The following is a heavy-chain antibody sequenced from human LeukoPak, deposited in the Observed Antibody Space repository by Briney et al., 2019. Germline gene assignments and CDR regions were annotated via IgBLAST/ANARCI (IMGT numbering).Heavy chain of an antibody. CDR2: IYTSGST. J-gene: IGHJ6*03. V-gene: IGHV4-61*02. D-gene: IGHD3-10*01. Sequence: SETLSLTCTVSGGSISSGSYYWSWIRQPAGKGLEWIGRIYTSGSTNYNPSLKSRVTISVDTSKNQFSLKLSSVTAADTAVYYCARGGSPRSGAMVRGVSRYYYYMDVWGKGTTVTVSS. CDR3: ARGGSPRSGAMVRGVSRYYYYMDV. CDR1: GGSISSGSYY.